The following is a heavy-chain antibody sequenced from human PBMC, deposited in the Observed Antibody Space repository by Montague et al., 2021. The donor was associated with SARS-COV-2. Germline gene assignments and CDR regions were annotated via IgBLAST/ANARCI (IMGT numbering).Heavy chain of an antibody. CDR2: TYYLSKWYY. CDR1: GDSDCIKTLA. CDR3: ARDPRYSLSWSFDY. V-gene: IGHV6-1*01. Sequence: CAISGDSDCIKTLARNWVRHSSAIGPQLQLGTYYLSKWYYDYAVSVKSRMTISPDTSKNQFSLQLSSVTPEDRAVYYCARDPRYSLSWSFDYWGQGTLVTVSS. D-gene: IGHD6-13*01. J-gene: IGHJ4*02.